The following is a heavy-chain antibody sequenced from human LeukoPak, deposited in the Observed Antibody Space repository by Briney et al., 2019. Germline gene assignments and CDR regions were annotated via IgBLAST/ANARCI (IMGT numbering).Heavy chain of an antibody. V-gene: IGHV1-2*02. CDR1: GYTFTGYY. D-gene: IGHD6-13*01. J-gene: IGHJ6*03. CDR2: INPNSGGT. Sequence: GASVKVSCKASGYTFTGYYMHWVRQAPGQGLEWMGWINPNSGGTNYAQKFQGRVTMTRDTSISTAYMELSRLRSDDTAVYYCARPSSPYYYYYMDVWGKGTTVTVSS. CDR3: ARPSSPYYYYYMDV.